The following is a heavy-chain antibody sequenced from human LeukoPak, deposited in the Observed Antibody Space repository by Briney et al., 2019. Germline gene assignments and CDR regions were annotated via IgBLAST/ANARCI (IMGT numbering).Heavy chain of an antibody. J-gene: IGHJ3*02. V-gene: IGHV3-23*01. CDR1: GFTFSSYG. CDR3: AKTIELHDAFDM. Sequence: GGSLRLSCATSGFTFSSYGMSWVRQAPGKGLEWVSLISGTGGSTYYADSVKGRFAISRDNSRNMLYLQMNTLRGEDTAVYFCAKTIELHDAFDMWGQGTMVTVSS. D-gene: IGHD2/OR15-2a*01. CDR2: ISGTGGST.